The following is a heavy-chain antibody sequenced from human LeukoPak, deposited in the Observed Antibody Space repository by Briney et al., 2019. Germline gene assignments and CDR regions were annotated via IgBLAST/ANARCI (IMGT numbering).Heavy chain of an antibody. CDR1: GFPFSNYW. CDR2: MKEDGGEI. D-gene: IGHD3-10*01. Sequence: PGGSLRLSCAGSGFPFSNYWMAWVRQAPGKGLEWVANMKEDGGEINYVDSVKGRFTISRDNAKNSLDLQMNSLRVDDTAVYYCVRDRGSSTFDYWGQGTLVIVSS. CDR3: VRDRGSSTFDY. V-gene: IGHV3-7*01. J-gene: IGHJ4*02.